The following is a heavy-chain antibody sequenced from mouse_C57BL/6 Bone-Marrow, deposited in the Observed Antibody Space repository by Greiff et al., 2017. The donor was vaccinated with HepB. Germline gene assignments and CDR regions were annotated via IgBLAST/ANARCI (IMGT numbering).Heavy chain of an antibody. CDR2: IRSKSNNYAT. D-gene: IGHD1-1*01. CDR3: VRQSSYGYFDV. Sequence: EVQLQESGGGLVQPKGSLKLSCAASGFSFNTYAMNWVRQAPGKGLEWVARIRSKSNNYATYYADSVKDRFTISRDDSESMLYLQMNNLKTEDTAMYYCVRQSSYGYFDVWGTGTTVTVSS. J-gene: IGHJ1*03. CDR1: GFSFNTYA. V-gene: IGHV10-1*01.